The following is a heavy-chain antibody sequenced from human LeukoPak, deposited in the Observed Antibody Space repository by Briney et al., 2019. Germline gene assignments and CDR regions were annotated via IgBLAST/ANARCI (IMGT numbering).Heavy chain of an antibody. CDR3: ARTGEDSSSYHFDY. Sequence: PSETLSLTCTVSGGSISSHYWSWIRQPPGKGLEWIGYIYYSGSTNYNPSLKSRVTISVDTSKNQFSLKLSSVTAADTAVYYCARTGEDSSSYHFDYWGRGTLVTVSS. J-gene: IGHJ4*02. CDR1: GGSISSHY. CDR2: IYYSGST. V-gene: IGHV4-59*11. D-gene: IGHD6-6*01.